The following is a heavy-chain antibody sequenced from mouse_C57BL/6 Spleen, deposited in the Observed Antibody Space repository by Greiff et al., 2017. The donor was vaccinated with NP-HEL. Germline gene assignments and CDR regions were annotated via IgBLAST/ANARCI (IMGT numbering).Heavy chain of an antibody. CDR1: GYTFTSYS. CDR3: GGEAMDY. Sequence: VQLLQPGAELARPGASVKMSCKASGYTFTSYSMHWVKQRPGQGLEWIGYINPSSGYTKYNEKFKDKATLTADKSSSTAYMQLSSLTSEASAVYGCGGEAMDYWGQGTSVTVSS. V-gene: IGHV1-4*01. J-gene: IGHJ4*01. CDR2: INPSSGYT.